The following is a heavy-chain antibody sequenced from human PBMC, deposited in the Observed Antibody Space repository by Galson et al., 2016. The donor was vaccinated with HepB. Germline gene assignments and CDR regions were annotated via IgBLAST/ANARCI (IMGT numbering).Heavy chain of an antibody. CDR3: ARVPDYSPTFFDY. CDR1: GFTFTNYA. Sequence: SLRLSCAASGFTFTNYAMTWVRQAPGKGLQWVSGISGSINATYYADSVKGRFITSRDDSKNTLYLQMNSLRAEDTAIYYCARVPDYSPTFFDYWGQGTLVAVSS. D-gene: IGHD3-9*01. V-gene: IGHV3-23*01. J-gene: IGHJ4*02. CDR2: ISGSINAT.